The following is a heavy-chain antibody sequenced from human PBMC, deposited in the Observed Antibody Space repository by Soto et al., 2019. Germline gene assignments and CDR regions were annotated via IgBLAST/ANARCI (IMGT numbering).Heavy chain of an antibody. V-gene: IGHV1-69*13. J-gene: IGHJ5*02. D-gene: IGHD5-18*01. Sequence: SVKVSCRASGGTFSRYAISSVRQAPGQGLEWMGGIIPIFGTANYAQKFQGRVTITADESTSTAYMELSSLRSEDTAVYYCAREGGIKPLEPWGQGTLVTVSS. CDR1: GGTFSRYA. CDR3: AREGGIKPLEP. CDR2: IIPIFGTA.